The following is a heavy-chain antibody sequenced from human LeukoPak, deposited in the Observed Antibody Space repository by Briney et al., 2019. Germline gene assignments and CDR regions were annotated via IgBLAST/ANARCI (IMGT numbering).Heavy chain of an antibody. D-gene: IGHD2-21*01. CDR1: AVSFSGNY. Sequence: SETLSLTCGVRAVSFSGNYWSWIRQSPGKGLEWIGEIYQSKSNTYNPSRKSRVPISADTSVNQLSLRVTSVTAADTAIYYCARIRCRPGDDSCSSYWGRGTLVTVSS. CDR3: ARIRCRPGDDSCSSY. CDR2: IYQSKSN. J-gene: IGHJ4*02. V-gene: IGHV4-34*01.